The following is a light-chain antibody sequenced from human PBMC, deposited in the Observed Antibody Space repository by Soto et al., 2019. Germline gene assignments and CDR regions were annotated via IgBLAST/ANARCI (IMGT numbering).Light chain of an antibody. CDR3: LQAGAFPLT. V-gene: IGKV1-12*01. CDR2: DAA. J-gene: IGKJ1*01. Sequence: DIQMTQSPSSVSASIGDRVTITCRASQDIYRLLAWYQQKPGKAPKLLFHDAANLQSGVPSRFSGSGSGTDFTLTISSLQPEDSATYYCLQAGAFPLTLGQGTNVEIK. CDR1: QDIYRL.